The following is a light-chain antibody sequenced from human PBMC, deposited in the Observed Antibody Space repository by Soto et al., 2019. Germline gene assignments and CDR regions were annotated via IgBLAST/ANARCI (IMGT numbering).Light chain of an antibody. V-gene: IGLV4-60*03. J-gene: IGLJ2*01. Sequence: QSVLTQSASASASLGSSVKLTCTLSSGHSSNIIAWHQQQPGKAPRYLMNLEGSGSYNKGSGVPDRFSGSRSGADRYLTISNLQSEDEADYYCETWDSNTRVFGGGTPLTVL. CDR2: LEGSGSY. CDR1: SGHSSNI. CDR3: ETWDSNTRV.